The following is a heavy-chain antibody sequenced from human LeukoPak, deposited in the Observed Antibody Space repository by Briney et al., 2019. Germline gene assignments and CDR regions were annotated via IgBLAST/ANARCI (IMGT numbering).Heavy chain of an antibody. CDR3: ARGHRKRISYGYSSGWADY. J-gene: IGHJ4*02. CDR2: INHSGST. D-gene: IGHD6-19*01. V-gene: IGHV4-34*01. CDR1: GGSFSGYY. Sequence: SETLSLTCAVYGGSFSGYYWSWIRQPPGKGLEWIGEINHSGSTNYNPSLKSRVTISVDTSKNQFSLKLSSVTAADTAVYYCARGHRKRISYGYSSGWADYWGQGTLVTVSS.